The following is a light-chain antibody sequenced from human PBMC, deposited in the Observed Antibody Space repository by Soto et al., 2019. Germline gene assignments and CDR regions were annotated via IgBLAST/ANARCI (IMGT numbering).Light chain of an antibody. V-gene: IGKV4-1*01. CDR1: QSVLYSSNNKNY. J-gene: IGKJ3*01. Sequence: DIVMTQSPDSLAVSLGERATINCKSSQSVLYSSNNKNYLAWYQQKPGQPPKLLIYWSSTRESGVPDRFSGSGSGRDFTLTISSLQAKDVAVYYCQQYYSTPFTFGPGTKVDIK. CDR3: QQYYSTPFT. CDR2: WSS.